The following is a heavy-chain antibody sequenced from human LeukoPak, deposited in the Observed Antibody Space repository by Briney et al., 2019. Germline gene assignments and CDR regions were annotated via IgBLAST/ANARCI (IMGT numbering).Heavy chain of an antibody. Sequence: GGSLRLSCAASGFTFTNYAMTWVRQAPGKGLEWVSSISASGVMTYYADSVKGRFTVSRDNAKNSLFLQMNSLRVEDTAFYYCAKLLRDVTIYDFWGHGALVTVSS. CDR1: GFTFTNYA. CDR3: AKLLRDVTIYDF. D-gene: IGHD5-24*01. CDR2: ISASGVMT. V-gene: IGHV3-23*01. J-gene: IGHJ4*01.